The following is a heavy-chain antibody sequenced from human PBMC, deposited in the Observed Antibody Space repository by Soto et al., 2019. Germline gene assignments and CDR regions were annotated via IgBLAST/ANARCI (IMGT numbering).Heavy chain of an antibody. D-gene: IGHD2-8*01. J-gene: IGHJ5*02. CDR2: IWYDGSNK. Sequence: QVQLVESGGGVVQPGRSLRLSCAASGFTFSSYGMHWVRQAPGKGLEWVAVIWYDGSNKYYADSVKGRFTISRDNSKNTLYVQMNSLRAEDTAVYYCARDPGYCTNGVCYRGWFDPWGQGTLVTVSS. V-gene: IGHV3-33*01. CDR1: GFTFSSYG. CDR3: ARDPGYCTNGVCYRGWFDP.